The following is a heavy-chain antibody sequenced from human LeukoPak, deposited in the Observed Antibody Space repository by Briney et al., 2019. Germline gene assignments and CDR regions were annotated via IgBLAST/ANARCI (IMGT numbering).Heavy chain of an antibody. V-gene: IGHV4-59*08. CDR2: IYYSGST. CDR1: GGSISSYY. D-gene: IGHD6-19*01. J-gene: IGHJ3*02. CDR3: ARHMSYSSGWYRPNDAFDI. Sequence: SETLSLTCTVSGGSISSYYWSWIRQPPGKGLEWIGYIYYSGSTNYNPSLKSRVTISVDTSKNQFSLKLSSVTAADTAVYYRARHMSYSSGWYRPNDAFDIWGQGTMVTVSS.